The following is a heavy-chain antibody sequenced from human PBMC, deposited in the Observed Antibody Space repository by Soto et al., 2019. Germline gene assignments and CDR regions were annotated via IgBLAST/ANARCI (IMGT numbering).Heavy chain of an antibody. V-gene: IGHV1-24*01. CDR3: AREDSSGWLPFDY. D-gene: IGHD6-19*01. CDR1: GSTLTELS. Sequence: ASLKVSCNFSGSTLTELSMHCVRHSPGKGLELIGWIGPDDVDTIYAQKFQGRVTMTKDTSTNTAYMELSSLRSDDTAVYYCAREDSSGWLPFDYWGQGTLVTVSS. CDR2: IGPDDVDT. J-gene: IGHJ4*02.